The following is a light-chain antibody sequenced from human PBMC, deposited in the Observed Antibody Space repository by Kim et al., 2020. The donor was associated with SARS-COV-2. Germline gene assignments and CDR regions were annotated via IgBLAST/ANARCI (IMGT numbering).Light chain of an antibody. J-gene: IGKJ4*01. CDR2: GAS. V-gene: IGKV3-15*01. CDR3: QQFSKCPLT. CDR1: QTVDSN. Sequence: ELVMTPSPATLSVSPGERVTLSCRASQTVDSNLAWYQQQGGQPPRLLIYGASTGATDIPDRFSGSGAGTEFTLTIHSLRSEDSGNYYCQQFSKCPLTFGGGTKVDIK.